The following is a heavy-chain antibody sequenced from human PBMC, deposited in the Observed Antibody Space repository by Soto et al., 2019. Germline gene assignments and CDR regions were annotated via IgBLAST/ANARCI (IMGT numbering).Heavy chain of an antibody. D-gene: IGHD6-19*01. CDR2: ISDTGAST. CDR1: GFTFKESA. Sequence: EVRLVEAGGGLKQPGGSLRLSCAASGFTFKESAMNWVRQAPGKGLEWVASISDTGASTWYAESVRGRLSISRDNSKNTLYLQMSSLRGEDTVVYYCAKGRGSGWAWYFDNWGQGTLVTVSS. CDR3: AKGRGSGWAWYFDN. J-gene: IGHJ4*02. V-gene: IGHV3-23*04.